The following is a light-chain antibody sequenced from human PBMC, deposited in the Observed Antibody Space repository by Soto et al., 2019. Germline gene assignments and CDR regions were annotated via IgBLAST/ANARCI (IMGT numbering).Light chain of an antibody. Sequence: QSALTQPASVSGSPGQSITISCTGTSSDVGSYNLVSWYQQHPGKAPKLMIYEGSKRPSGVSNRFSGSKSGNTASLTISGLQAEDEAAYYCCSYAGSSTFFFGTGTKVTVL. CDR1: SSDVGSYNL. J-gene: IGLJ1*01. CDR2: EGS. CDR3: CSYAGSSTFF. V-gene: IGLV2-23*01.